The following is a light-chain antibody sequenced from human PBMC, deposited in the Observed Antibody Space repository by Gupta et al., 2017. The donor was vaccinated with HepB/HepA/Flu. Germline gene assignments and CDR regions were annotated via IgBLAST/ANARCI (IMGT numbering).Light chain of an antibody. CDR1: RSDVGIY. V-gene: IGLV2-14*03. CDR2: SVT. CDR3: SSYTSRETWV. J-gene: IGLJ3*02. Sequence: QSALTQPASVSGSPGQSITMSCTGIRSDVGIYVSWYQQYTGKSPKLIIYSVTNRPPGVSNRFSGSKSGNTASLTISGLQAEDEADYYCSSYTSRETWVFGGGTKLTVL.